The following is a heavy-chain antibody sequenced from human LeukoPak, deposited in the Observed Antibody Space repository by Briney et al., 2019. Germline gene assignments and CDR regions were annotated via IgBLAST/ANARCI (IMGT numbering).Heavy chain of an antibody. J-gene: IGHJ3*02. Sequence: PGRSLRLSCAASGFTFSSYAMHWVRQAPGKGLEWVAVISYDGSNKYYADSVKGRFTISRDNSKNTLYLQMNSLRAEDTAVYYCARARSSYGYRDAFDIWGQGTMVTVSS. D-gene: IGHD5-18*01. CDR2: ISYDGSNK. CDR1: GFTFSSYA. V-gene: IGHV3-30*04. CDR3: ARARSSYGYRDAFDI.